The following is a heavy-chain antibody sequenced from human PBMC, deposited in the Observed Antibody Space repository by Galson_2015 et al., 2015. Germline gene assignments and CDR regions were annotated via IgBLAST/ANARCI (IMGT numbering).Heavy chain of an antibody. Sequence: SLRLSCAASGFTFSNYRMSWVRQAPGKGPEWISYLTSRSSTIYYSDSVKGRFTISRDNAKSSLYLEMKSLRDEDTALYYCARDLGYCSGSSCYSVGAFDIWGQGTMVTVSS. CDR1: GFTFSNYR. J-gene: IGHJ3*02. CDR3: ARDLGYCSGSSCYSVGAFDI. V-gene: IGHV3-48*02. CDR2: LTSRSSTI. D-gene: IGHD2-15*01.